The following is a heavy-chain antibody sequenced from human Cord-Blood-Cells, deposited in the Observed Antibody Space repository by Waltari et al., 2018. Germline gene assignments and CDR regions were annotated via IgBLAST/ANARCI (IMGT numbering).Heavy chain of an antibody. CDR1: GFTFSSYA. Sequence: VQLVESGGGVVQPGRSLGLSCAASGFTFSSYAVHWVRQAPGKGLDWVAVISYDGSNKYDADSVKGRFTISRDNSKNTLYLQMNSLRAEDTAVYYCARDLGQPEYYFDYWGQGTLVTVSS. V-gene: IGHV3-30-3*01. D-gene: IGHD2-2*01. CDR3: ARDLGQPEYYFDY. J-gene: IGHJ4*02. CDR2: ISYDGSNK.